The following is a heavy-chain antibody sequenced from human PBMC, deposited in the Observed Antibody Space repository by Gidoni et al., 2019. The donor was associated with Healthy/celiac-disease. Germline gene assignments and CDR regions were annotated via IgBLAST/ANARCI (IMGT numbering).Heavy chain of an antibody. V-gene: IGHV3-21*01. J-gene: IGHJ3*02. Sequence: EVQLVASGGGLVKPGGSLRPSCPAFGFTFSSYSMNWVRQAPGKGLEWVSSISSSSSYIYYADSVKGRFTISRDNAKNSLYLQMNSLRAEDTAVYYCARTSGSDAFDIWGQGTMVTVSS. CDR2: ISSSSSYI. CDR1: GFTFSSYS. CDR3: ARTSGSDAFDI.